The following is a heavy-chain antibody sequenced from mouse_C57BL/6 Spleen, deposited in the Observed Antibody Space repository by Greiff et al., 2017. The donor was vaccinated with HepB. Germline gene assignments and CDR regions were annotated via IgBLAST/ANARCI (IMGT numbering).Heavy chain of an antibody. CDR2: IYPGSGST. D-gene: IGHD2-1*01. CDR1: GYTFTSYW. V-gene: IGHV1-55*01. CDR3: ARKGGNYVGYAMDY. Sequence: QVQLQQPGAELVKPGASVKMSCKASGYTFTSYWITWVTQRPGQGLEWIGDIYPGSGSTNYNEKFKSKATLTVDTSSSTAYMQLSSLTSEDSAVYYCARKGGNYVGYAMDYWGQGTSVTVSS. J-gene: IGHJ4*01.